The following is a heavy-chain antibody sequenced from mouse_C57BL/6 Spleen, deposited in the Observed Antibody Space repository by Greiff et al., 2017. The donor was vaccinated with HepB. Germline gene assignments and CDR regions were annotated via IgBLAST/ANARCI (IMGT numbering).Heavy chain of an antibody. CDR2: IDPSDSYT. CDR3: ATITTVVASDY. J-gene: IGHJ2*01. CDR1: GYTFTSYW. Sequence: QVQLQQPGAELVRPGTSVKSSCKASGYTFTSYWMHWVKQRPGQGLEWIGVIDPSDSYTNYNQKFKGKATLTVDTSSSTAYMQLSSLTSEDSAVYYCATITTVVASDYWGQGTTLTVSS. D-gene: IGHD1-1*01. V-gene: IGHV1-59*01.